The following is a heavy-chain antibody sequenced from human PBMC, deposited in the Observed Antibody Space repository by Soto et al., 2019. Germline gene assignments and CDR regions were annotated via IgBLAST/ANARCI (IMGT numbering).Heavy chain of an antibody. Sequence: GGSLRLSCAASGFTFSSFAMSWVCQAQGKGLEWVSSISGSGGSTYYADSVKGRLTISRDNSKNTLFLRMNSLRAEDTAVDCGANHHGYRPFSGMNLWGKGTTVTVSS. CDR3: ANHHGYRPFSGMNL. CDR2: ISGSGGST. CDR1: GFTFSSFA. V-gene: IGHV3-23*01. D-gene: IGHD5-18*01. J-gene: IGHJ6*04.